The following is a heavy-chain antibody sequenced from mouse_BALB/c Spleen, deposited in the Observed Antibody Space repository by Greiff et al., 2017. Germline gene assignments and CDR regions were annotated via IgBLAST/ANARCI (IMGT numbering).Heavy chain of an antibody. V-gene: IGHV2-6-7*01. D-gene: IGHD2-3*01. CDR3: ASPIYDGYPWFAY. Sequence: VMLVESGPGLVAPSQSLSITCTVSGFSLTGYGVNWVRQPPGKGLEWLGMIWGDGSTDYNSALKSRLSISKDNSKSQVFLKMNSLQTDDTARYYCASPIYDGYPWFAYWGQGTLVTVSA. CDR2: IWGDGST. CDR1: GFSLTGYG. J-gene: IGHJ3*01.